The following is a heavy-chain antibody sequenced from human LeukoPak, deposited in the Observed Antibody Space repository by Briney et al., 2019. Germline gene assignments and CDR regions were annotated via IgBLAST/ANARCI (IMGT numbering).Heavy chain of an antibody. CDR1: GFTFSSYA. CDR2: ISHDGSNK. J-gene: IGHJ1*01. V-gene: IGHV3-30*01. Sequence: GGSLRLSCAASGFTFSSYAMHWVRQAPGKGLEWVAAISHDGSNKYHADSVKGRFTISRDNSKNTVYLQMNSLRAEDTAVYFCAGSPKYSSSWFEYIQHWGQGTLVTVSS. CDR3: AGSPKYSSSWFEYIQH. D-gene: IGHD6-13*01.